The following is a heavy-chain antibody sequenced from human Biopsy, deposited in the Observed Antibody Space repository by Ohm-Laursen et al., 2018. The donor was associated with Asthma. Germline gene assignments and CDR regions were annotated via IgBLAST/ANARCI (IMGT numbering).Heavy chain of an antibody. J-gene: IGHJ6*02. D-gene: IGHD3-10*01. CDR2: ISVYNGNT. V-gene: IGHV1-18*01. Sequence: SVKVSCKASGYTFNSAGITWVRQAPGQGLEWMGWISVYNGNTKVAQKLQDRVTMITGTSTSTAYMELRSLRSDDTAVYFCARAVDYSHYYGIDVWGQGTTVTVS. CDR3: ARAVDYSHYYGIDV. CDR1: GYTFNSAG.